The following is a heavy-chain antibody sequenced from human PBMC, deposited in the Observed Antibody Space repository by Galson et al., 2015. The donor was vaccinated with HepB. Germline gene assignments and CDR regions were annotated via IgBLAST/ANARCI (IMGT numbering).Heavy chain of an antibody. CDR2: ISNGGDNT. V-gene: IGHV3-23*01. CDR3: AKASLLWSGDIGYSDF. D-gene: IGHD2-21*01. J-gene: IGHJ4*02. CDR1: GLTFSLSA. Sequence: SLRLSCAVSGLTFSLSAMTWVRQAPGKGLEWVSSISNGGDNTYYTDSVKGRFTISRDNSKNTLYLQMDSLRAEDTAVYFCAKASLLWSGDIGYSDFWGQGTLVTVSS.